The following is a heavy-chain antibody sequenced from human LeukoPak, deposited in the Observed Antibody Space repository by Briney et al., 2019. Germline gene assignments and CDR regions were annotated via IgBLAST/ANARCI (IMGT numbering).Heavy chain of an antibody. CDR1: GFSFTAYS. CDR3: ARRFDS. Sequence: PGGSLRLSCAASGFSFTAYSMNWVRQAPGRGLEWISHIGPGGDIYYADSVTGRFTVSRDTAKNSLYLQMNGLRVEDTAVYYCARRFDSWGQGTLVTVSS. J-gene: IGHJ4*02. CDR2: IGPGGDI. V-gene: IGHV3-48*01.